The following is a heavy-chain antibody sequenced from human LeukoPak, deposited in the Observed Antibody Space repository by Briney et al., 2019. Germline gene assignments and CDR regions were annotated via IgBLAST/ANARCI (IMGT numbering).Heavy chain of an antibody. J-gene: IGHJ4*02. CDR2: INPNSGGK. V-gene: IGHV1-2*02. CDR3: ASLDEWEPFDY. CDR1: GYTFTFYY. D-gene: IGHD1-26*01. Sequence: GASVTLSFSASGYTFTFYYMHWVRQAPGQGHEWMGWINPNSGGKNYAQKFQGRGTMTRDTSISTAYMELSRLRSDDTAVYYCASLDEWEPFDYWGQGTLVTVSS.